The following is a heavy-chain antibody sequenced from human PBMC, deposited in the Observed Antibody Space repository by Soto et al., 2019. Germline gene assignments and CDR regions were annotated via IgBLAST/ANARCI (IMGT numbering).Heavy chain of an antibody. CDR1: GGSFSGYY. D-gene: IGHD2-15*01. V-gene: IGHV4-34*01. CDR3: AGGFCGGGTCYSKCLAL. J-gene: IGHJ4*02. Sequence: SETLSLTCAVYGGSFSGYYWSWIRQPPGKGLEWIGEINHSGSTNYNPSLKSRVTISVDTSKNQFSLKLSSVTAADTAVYYCAGGFCGGGTCYSKCLALGGKEPRVTFPS. CDR2: INHSGST.